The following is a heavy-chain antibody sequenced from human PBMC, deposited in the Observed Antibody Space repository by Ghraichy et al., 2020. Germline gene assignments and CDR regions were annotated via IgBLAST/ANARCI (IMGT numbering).Heavy chain of an antibody. J-gene: IGHJ4*02. V-gene: IGHV4-31*03. Sequence: SQTLSLTCTVSGGSISSGGYYWSWIRQHPGKGLEWIGYIYYSGSTYYNPSLKSRVTISVDTSKNQFSLKLSSVTAADTAVYYCARYYGSGSYYPPYYFDYWGQGTLVTVSS. CDR2: IYYSGST. CDR3: ARYYGSGSYYPPYYFDY. D-gene: IGHD3-10*01. CDR1: GGSISSGGYY.